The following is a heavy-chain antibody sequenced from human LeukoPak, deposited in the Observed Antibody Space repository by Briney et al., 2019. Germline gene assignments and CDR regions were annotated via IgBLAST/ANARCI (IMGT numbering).Heavy chain of an antibody. D-gene: IGHD3-10*01. CDR1: GFTFSSYG. J-gene: IGHJ4*02. CDR3: AKDRESYYYGSGTLN. CDR2: ISYDGSNK. Sequence: GGSLRLPCAASGFTFSSYGMHWVRQAPGKGLEWVAVISYDGSNKYYADSVKGRFTISRDNSKNTLYLQMNSLRAEDTAVYYCAKDRESYYYGSGTLNWGQGTLVTVSS. V-gene: IGHV3-30*18.